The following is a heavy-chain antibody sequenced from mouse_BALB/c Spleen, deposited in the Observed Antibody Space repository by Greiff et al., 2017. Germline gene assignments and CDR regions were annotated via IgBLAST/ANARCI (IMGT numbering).Heavy chain of an antibody. CDR3: ARRGRYDDAMDY. D-gene: IGHD2-14*01. CDR2: INPGSGGT. CDR1: GYAFTNYL. J-gene: IGHJ4*01. Sequence: QVQLQQSGAELVRPGTSAKVSCKASGYAFTNYLIEWVKQRPGQGLEWIGVINPGSGGTNYNEKFKGKATLTADKSSSTAYMQLSSLTSDDSAVYFCARRGRYDDAMDYWGQGTSVTVSS. V-gene: IGHV1-54*01.